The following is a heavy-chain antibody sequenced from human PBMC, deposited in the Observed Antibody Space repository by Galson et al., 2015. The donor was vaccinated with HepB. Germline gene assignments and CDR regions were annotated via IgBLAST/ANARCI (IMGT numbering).Heavy chain of an antibody. CDR1: GFTFSNYA. Sequence: SLRLSCAASGFTFSNYAMHWARQVPGKGLEWVAVLSSDGGSILNAASVKGRLIITTDNTTNKLHLQMNSLTADDTAVYYYAREQRYCSASTDPSASGLFDYWGQGTVVTVS. J-gene: IGHJ4*02. V-gene: IGHV3-30-3*01. CDR3: AREQRYCSASTDPSASGLFDY. D-gene: IGHD2-15*01. CDR2: LSSDGGSI.